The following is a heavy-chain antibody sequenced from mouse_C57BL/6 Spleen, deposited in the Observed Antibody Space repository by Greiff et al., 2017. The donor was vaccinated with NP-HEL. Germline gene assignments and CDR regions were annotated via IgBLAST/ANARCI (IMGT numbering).Heavy chain of an antibody. D-gene: IGHD1-1*01. J-gene: IGHJ2*01. CDR2: IDPSDSYT. CDR1: GYTFTSYW. CDR3: ARRLRGDY. Sequence: QVQLQQPGAELVKPGASVKLSCKASGYTFTSYWMQWVKQRPGQGLEWIGEIDPSDSYTNYNQKFKGKATLTVDTSSSTAYMQLSSLTSEDSAVYYCARRLRGDYWGQGTTLTVSS. V-gene: IGHV1-50*01.